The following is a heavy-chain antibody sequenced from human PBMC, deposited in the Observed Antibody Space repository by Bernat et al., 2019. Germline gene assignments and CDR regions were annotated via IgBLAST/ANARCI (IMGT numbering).Heavy chain of an antibody. J-gene: IGHJ4*02. CDR3: AKVLTGLRWSTPFDY. CDR1: GFIFSNYG. D-gene: IGHD4-23*01. V-gene: IGHV3-30*18. CDR2: ISYDGSNK. Sequence: QVQLAESGGGVVQPGRSLRLSCAASGFIFSNYGMHWVRQAPGTGLEWVAVISYDGSNKYYADSVKVRFTISRDDSKNTLYLQMNSLRAEDTAVYYCAKVLTGLRWSTPFDYWGQGTLVTVSS.